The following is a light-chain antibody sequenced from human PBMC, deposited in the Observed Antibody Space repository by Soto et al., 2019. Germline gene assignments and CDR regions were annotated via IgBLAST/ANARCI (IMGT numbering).Light chain of an antibody. CDR1: LSLVHSDGYTY. V-gene: IGKV2-30*02. CDR2: KVS. CDR3: MQGTRWPPS. J-gene: IGKJ3*01. Sequence: EVVMTQSPLSLPVTLGQPASISCRSSLSLVHSDGYTYLSWFQQRPGQSPRRLIYKVSNRDSGVPDRFSGSGSGTDFTLQISRVEAEDVAVYSCMQGTRWPPSFGPGTKVDV.